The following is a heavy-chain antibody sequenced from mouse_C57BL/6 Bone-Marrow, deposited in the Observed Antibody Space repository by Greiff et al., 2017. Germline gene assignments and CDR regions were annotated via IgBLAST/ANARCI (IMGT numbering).Heavy chain of an antibody. Sequence: EVMLVESGGDLVKPGGSLKLSCAASGFTFSSYGMSWVRQTPDKRLEWVATISSGGSYTYYPDSVKGRFTISRDNAKNTLYLQMSSLKSEDTAMYYCATLVYYDYEGDAMDYWGQGTSVTVSS. V-gene: IGHV5-6*01. CDR1: GFTFSSYG. J-gene: IGHJ4*01. CDR3: ATLVYYDYEGDAMDY. CDR2: ISSGGSYT. D-gene: IGHD2-4*01.